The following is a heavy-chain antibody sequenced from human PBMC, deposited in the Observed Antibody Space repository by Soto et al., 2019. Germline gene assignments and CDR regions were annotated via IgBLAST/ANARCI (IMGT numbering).Heavy chain of an antibody. CDR2: ISWNSGSI. D-gene: IGHD2-21*02. V-gene: IGHV3-9*01. CDR3: ARAGYCGPGCYYYFDY. J-gene: IGHJ4*02. Sequence: EVQLVESGGGLVQPGRSLRLSCAASGFTFDDYAMHWVRQAPGKGLEWVSGISWNSGSIGYADSVKGRFTISRDNAKNSLYLQMNILRVEDTSVYYCARAGYCGPGCYYYFDYWCQGTLVTVSS. CDR1: GFTFDDYA.